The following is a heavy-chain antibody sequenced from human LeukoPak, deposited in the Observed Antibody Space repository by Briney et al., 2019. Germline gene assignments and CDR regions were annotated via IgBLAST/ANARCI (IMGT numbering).Heavy chain of an antibody. J-gene: IGHJ6*02. CDR2: INTNSGGT. D-gene: IGHD3-9*01. CDR3: ATENVLRYFDWLSGAGYYGMDV. V-gene: IGHV1-2*02. CDR1: GYTFTGYY. Sequence: ASVKVSCKASGYTFTGYYMHWVRQAPGRGLEWMGWINTNSGGTNYAQKFQGRVTMTRDTSISTAYMELSRLRSDDTAVYYCATENVLRYFDWLSGAGYYGMDVWGQGTTVTVSS.